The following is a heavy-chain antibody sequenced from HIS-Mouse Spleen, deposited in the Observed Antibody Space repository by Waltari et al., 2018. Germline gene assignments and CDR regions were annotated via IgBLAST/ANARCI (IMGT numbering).Heavy chain of an antibody. Sequence: QVQLQESGPGLVKPSETLSLTCTVSGYSISSGYYWGWIRQPPGKGLEWIGIIYHSGSTYYNPCLKSRVTISVDTSKNQFSLKLSSVTAADTAVYYCARDSWAYAIEYFQHWGQGTLVTVSS. D-gene: IGHD2-8*01. V-gene: IGHV4-38-2*02. CDR3: ARDSWAYAIEYFQH. CDR1: GYSISSGYY. J-gene: IGHJ1*01. CDR2: IYHSGST.